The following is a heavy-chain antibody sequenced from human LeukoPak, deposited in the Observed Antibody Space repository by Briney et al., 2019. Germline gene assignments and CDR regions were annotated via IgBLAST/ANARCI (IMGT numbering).Heavy chain of an antibody. CDR2: LSSSGSTI. J-gene: IGHJ6*02. Sequence: GGPLRLSCAASGFIFSDYYTSWIRQAPGKGLEGVSYLSSSGSTIYYADSVKGRFTISRDNAKNSLYLQMNSLRAEDTAVYYCAREKIVVVPLYYYYGMDVWGQGTTVTVSS. V-gene: IGHV3-11*01. CDR3: AREKIVVVPLYYYYGMDV. CDR1: GFIFSDYY. D-gene: IGHD2-2*01.